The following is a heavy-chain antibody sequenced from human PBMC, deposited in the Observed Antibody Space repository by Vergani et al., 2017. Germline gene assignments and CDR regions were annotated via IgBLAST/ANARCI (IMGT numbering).Heavy chain of an antibody. V-gene: IGHV3-23*04. D-gene: IGHD2-15*01. Sequence: VQLVESGGGVVQPGRSLRLSCAASGFTFSSYAMHWVRQAPGKGLEWVSAISGSGGSTYYADSVKGRFTISRDNSKNTLYLQMNSLRAEDTAVYYCAKDPADIVVVVAAFDRDYWGQGTLVTVSS. CDR1: GFTFSSYA. CDR3: AKDPADIVVVVAAFDRDY. CDR2: ISGSGGST. J-gene: IGHJ4*02.